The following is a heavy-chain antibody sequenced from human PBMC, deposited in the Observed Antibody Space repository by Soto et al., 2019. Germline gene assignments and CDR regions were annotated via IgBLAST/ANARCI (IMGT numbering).Heavy chain of an antibody. D-gene: IGHD3-10*01. J-gene: IGHJ3*02. V-gene: IGHV4-39*01. Sequence: QLQLQESGPGLVKPSETLSLTCTVSGGSISSSSYYWGWIRQPPGKGLEWIGSIYYSGSTYYNPSLKSRVTISVDTSKNQFSLKLSSVTAADTAVYYCARAGWFDARAFDICGQGTMVTVSS. CDR2: IYYSGST. CDR1: GGSISSSSYY. CDR3: ARAGWFDARAFDI.